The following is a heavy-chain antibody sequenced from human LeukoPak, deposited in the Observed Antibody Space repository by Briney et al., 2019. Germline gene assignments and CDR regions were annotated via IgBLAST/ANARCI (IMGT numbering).Heavy chain of an antibody. CDR3: ARTARHYDFWSGYFYYFDY. CDR2: INSDGSST. V-gene: IGHV3-74*01. D-gene: IGHD3-3*01. J-gene: IGHJ4*02. CDR1: GFTFSSYW. Sequence: GGSLRLSCAASGFTFSSYWMHWVRQAPGKGLLWVSRINSDGSSTSYADSVKGRFTISRDNAKNTLYLQMDSLRAEDTAVYYCARTARHYDFWSGYFYYFDYWGQGTLVTVSS.